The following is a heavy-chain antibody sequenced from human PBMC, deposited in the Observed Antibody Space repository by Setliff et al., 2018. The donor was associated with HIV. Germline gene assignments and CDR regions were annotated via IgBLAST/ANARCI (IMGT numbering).Heavy chain of an antibody. J-gene: IGHJ4*02. Sequence: PGGSLRLSCAASEFTLSGYSMSWVRQVPGKGLEWVSTISNSGGTTYYADSVKGRFTISRDISNDTLCLQMNSLSAEDTAVNYCVSTPGVFYFDFWGQGTPVTVSS. D-gene: IGHD2-15*01. CDR2: ISNSGGTT. V-gene: IGHV3-23*01. CDR1: EFTLSGYS. CDR3: VSTPGVFYFDF.